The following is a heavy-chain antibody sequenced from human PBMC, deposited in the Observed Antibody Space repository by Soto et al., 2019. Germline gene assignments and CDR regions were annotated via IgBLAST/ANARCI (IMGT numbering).Heavy chain of an antibody. V-gene: IGHV3-74*01. CDR1: GFDFSNSW. CDR3: AKDTAYARDV. Sequence: EVQLVESGGGLVQPGGSLRRSCAASGFDFSNSWIHWVRQGPGKGMVWVSHINSDGSGTTYADSVKGRFTISRDNAKNTVYLQMNSLRAEDTAVYYCAKDTAYARDVWGQGTTVPVSS. D-gene: IGHD2-15*01. J-gene: IGHJ6*02. CDR2: INSDGSGT.